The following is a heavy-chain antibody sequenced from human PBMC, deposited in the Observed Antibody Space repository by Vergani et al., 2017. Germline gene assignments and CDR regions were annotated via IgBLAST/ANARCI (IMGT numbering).Heavy chain of an antibody. CDR3: ARDRGGSYSGLDY. J-gene: IGHJ4*02. D-gene: IGHD1-26*01. V-gene: IGHV3-33*01. CDR2: IWYDGSNK. Sequence: QVQLVESGGGVVQPGRSLRLSCAASGFTFITYGMHWVRQAPGKGLEWVAVIWYDGSNKYYADSVKGQFTISRDNSKNTLYLEMHSLRAEDTAVYYCARDRGGSYSGLDYWGQGILVTVSS. CDR1: GFTFITYG.